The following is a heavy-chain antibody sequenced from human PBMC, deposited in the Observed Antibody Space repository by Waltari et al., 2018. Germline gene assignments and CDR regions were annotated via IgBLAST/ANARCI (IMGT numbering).Heavy chain of an antibody. CDR1: GSTFSTHA. Sequence: QVQLVQSGAEVKKVGSSVKVSCKASGSTFSTHALSWVRQAPGHGLEWMGGIIPIFGQPSEAQVFQGRGTITADESTSTVYMEMSMLRSDDTAIYYCAGCRDSSGYLNCMDVWGQGTTVTVSS. CDR2: IIPIFGQP. CDR3: AGCRDSSGYLNCMDV. J-gene: IGHJ6*02. D-gene: IGHD3-22*01. V-gene: IGHV1-69*01.